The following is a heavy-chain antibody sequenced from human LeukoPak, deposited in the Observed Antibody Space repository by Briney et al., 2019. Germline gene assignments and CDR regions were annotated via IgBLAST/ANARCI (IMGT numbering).Heavy chain of an antibody. CDR3: ARGQIQLWFP. CDR2: IKQDGSEK. Sequence: GGSLRLSCAAPGFTFSSYWMSWVRQAPGKGLEWVANIKQDGSEKYYVDSVKGRFTISRDNAKNSLYLQMNSLRAEDTAVYYCARGQIQLWFPWGQGTLVTVSS. V-gene: IGHV3-7*01. CDR1: GFTFSSYW. D-gene: IGHD5-18*01. J-gene: IGHJ5*02.